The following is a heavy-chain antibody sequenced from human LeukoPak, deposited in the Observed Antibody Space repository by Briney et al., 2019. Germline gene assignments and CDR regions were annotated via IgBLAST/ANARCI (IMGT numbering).Heavy chain of an antibody. Sequence: GGSLRLSCAASGFTFSSYAMSWVRQAPGKGLAWVSTISGGSGSTYCADSVKGRFSISRDNSKNTLYLQMNSLRAEDTAVYYCAKHPDVGSYYYFQWWGQGTLVTVSS. D-gene: IGHD1-26*01. CDR1: GFTFSSYA. CDR3: AKHPDVGSYYYFQW. J-gene: IGHJ1*01. CDR2: ISGGSGST. V-gene: IGHV3-23*01.